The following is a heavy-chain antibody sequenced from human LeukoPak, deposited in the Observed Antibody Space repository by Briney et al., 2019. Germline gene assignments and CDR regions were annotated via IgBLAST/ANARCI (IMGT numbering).Heavy chain of an antibody. CDR2: INSDGSNT. CDR1: GVTFRTYW. Sequence: GGSLRLSCAAPGVTFRTYWIYSGCQAPGKGLLWVSRINSDGSNTRYAESVKGRFTISTDNAKNTLYLQMNSLRAEDTAVYYCARPLYSGSYCPWFDPWGQGTLVTVPS. CDR3: ARPLYSGSYCPWFDP. V-gene: IGHV3-74*01. D-gene: IGHD1-26*01. J-gene: IGHJ5*02.